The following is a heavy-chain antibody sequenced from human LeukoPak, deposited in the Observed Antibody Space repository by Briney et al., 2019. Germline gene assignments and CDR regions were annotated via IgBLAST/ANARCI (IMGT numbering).Heavy chain of an antibody. D-gene: IGHD3-22*01. Sequence: PGGSLRLSCKASGFTFNNYALHWVRQAPGKGLEYVSAISTDGGSTYYGNSVGGRFTISRDNSKNTLCLQMGSLRVEDMAVYYCARALGWASSGPIDYWGQGTLVSVSS. V-gene: IGHV3-64*01. J-gene: IGHJ4*02. CDR2: ISTDGGST. CDR3: ARALGWASSGPIDY. CDR1: GFTFNNYA.